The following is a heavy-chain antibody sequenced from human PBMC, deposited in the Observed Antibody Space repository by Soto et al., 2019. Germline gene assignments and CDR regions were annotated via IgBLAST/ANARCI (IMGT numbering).Heavy chain of an antibody. CDR2: IYHSGST. Sequence: KTSETLSLTCAVSGGSISSSNWWSWVRQPPGKGLEWIGEIYHSGSTNYNPSLKSRVTISVDKSKNQFSLKLSSVTAADTAVYYCARDTVEMATIFSYYFDYWGQGTLVTVSS. V-gene: IGHV4-4*02. D-gene: IGHD5-12*01. CDR3: ARDTVEMATIFSYYFDY. J-gene: IGHJ4*02. CDR1: GGSISSSNW.